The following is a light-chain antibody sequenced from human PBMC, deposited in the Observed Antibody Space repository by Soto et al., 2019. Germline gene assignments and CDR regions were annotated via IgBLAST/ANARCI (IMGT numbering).Light chain of an antibody. CDR2: EVS. J-gene: IGLJ2*01. V-gene: IGLV2-8*01. Sequence: QSALTQPPSASGSPGQSVTISCTGTSSDVGGYNYVSWYQQHPGKAPKLMIYEVSKRPSGVPYRFSGSKSSNTASLTVSGLQAEDEAEYYCSSYTGRNNFVFGGGTKLTVL. CDR1: SSDVGGYNY. CDR3: SSYTGRNNFV.